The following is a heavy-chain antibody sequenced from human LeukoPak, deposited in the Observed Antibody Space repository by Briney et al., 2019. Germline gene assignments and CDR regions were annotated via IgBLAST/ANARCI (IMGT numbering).Heavy chain of an antibody. D-gene: IGHD4-17*01. Sequence: PGGSLRLSCAASGFTFNQYGMSWVRQAPGKGLEWVSAISGSGGSTYYADSVKGRFTISRDNSKNTLYLQMNSLRAEDTAVYYCASKTTLTFFDYWGQGTLVSVSS. CDR3: ASKTTLTFFDY. J-gene: IGHJ4*02. CDR1: GFTFNQYG. V-gene: IGHV3-23*01. CDR2: ISGSGGST.